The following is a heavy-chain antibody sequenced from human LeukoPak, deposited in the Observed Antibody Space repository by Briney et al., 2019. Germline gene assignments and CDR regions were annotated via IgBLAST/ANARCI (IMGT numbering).Heavy chain of an antibody. J-gene: IGHJ4*02. CDR1: GFTVISNY. V-gene: IGHV3-53*01. CDR2: IYSGGST. D-gene: IGHD3-22*01. Sequence: SGGSLRLSCAASGFTVISNYMSWLRQAPGKGLEWVSVIYSGGSTYYADSVKGRFTISRDNSKNTLYLQMNSLRAEDTAVYYCARDFAYDNSGYYSPHFDYWGQGTLVTVSS. CDR3: ARDFAYDNSGYYSPHFDY.